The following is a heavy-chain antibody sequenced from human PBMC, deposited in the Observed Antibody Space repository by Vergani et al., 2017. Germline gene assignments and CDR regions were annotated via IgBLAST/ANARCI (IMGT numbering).Heavy chain of an antibody. CDR1: GGSISSSSYY. J-gene: IGHJ4*02. D-gene: IGHD6-6*01. V-gene: IGHV4-39*07. CDR3: ARVWVAARNGVDY. Sequence: QLQLQESGPGLVKPSETLSLTCTVSGGSISSSSYYWGWIRQPPGKGLEWIGSLYYSRSTYYNPSLKSRGTISVDTSKNQFFLKLSSVTAADTAVYYGARVWVAARNGVDYWGQGTLVTVSS. CDR2: LYYSRST.